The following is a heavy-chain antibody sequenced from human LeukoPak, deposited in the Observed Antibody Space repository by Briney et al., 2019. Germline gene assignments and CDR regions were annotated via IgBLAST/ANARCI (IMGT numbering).Heavy chain of an antibody. D-gene: IGHD3-10*01. J-gene: IGHJ4*02. Sequence: ASVKVSCKASGYTFTSYDINWVRQATGQGLEWMGWMNPNSGNTGYAQKCQGRVTMTRNTSISTAYMELSSLRSEDTAVYYCASNVLLWFGEFDYWGQGTLVTVSS. CDR3: ASNVLLWFGEFDY. CDR1: GYTFTSYD. V-gene: IGHV1-8*01. CDR2: MNPNSGNT.